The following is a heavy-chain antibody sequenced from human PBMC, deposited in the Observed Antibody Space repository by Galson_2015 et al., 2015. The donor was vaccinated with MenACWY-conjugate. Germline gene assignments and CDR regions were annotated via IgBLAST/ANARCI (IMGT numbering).Heavy chain of an antibody. D-gene: IGHD6-13*01. V-gene: IGHV3-7*01. CDR1: GFTFSTYW. CDR3: VRDVFRSSSSWYDPDAFDN. CDR2: IKQDGGEK. Sequence: SLRLSCAASGFTFSTYWMNWVRQAPGKGLEWVANIKQDGGEKYYVDSVKGRFTISRDNAKNSLHLQMNGLRAEDTAVYYCVRDVFRSSSSWYDPDAFDNWGQGTMVTVPS. J-gene: IGHJ3*02.